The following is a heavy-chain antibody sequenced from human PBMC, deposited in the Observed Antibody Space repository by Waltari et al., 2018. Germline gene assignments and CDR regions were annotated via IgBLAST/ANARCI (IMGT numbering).Heavy chain of an antibody. V-gene: IGHV3-9*01. Sequence: EVQLVESGGGLVHPGRSLRLSCAASGFTFDDYAMPWVRQAPGKGLEWVAGINWNSDSIGYGDSVKGRFTISRDNARNSLYLQMNSLTTEDTAVYYCLKKNDEVYDRNGLVYDAFDVWAKGQWSPSLQ. J-gene: IGHJ3*01. CDR2: INWNSDSI. CDR3: LKKNDEVYDRNGLVYDAFDV. CDR1: GFTFDDYA. D-gene: IGHD3-22*01.